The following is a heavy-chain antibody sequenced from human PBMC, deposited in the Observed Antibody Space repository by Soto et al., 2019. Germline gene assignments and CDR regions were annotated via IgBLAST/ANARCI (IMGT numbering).Heavy chain of an antibody. V-gene: IGHV3-30-3*01. D-gene: IGHD2-2*01. CDR1: GFTFSSYA. CDR3: ARDPKGSTSPNRYYYYYGMDV. CDR2: ISYDGSNK. Sequence: GSLRLSCAASGFTFSSYAMHWVRQAPGKGLEWVAVISYDGSNKYYADSVKGRFTISRDNSKNTLYLQMNSLRAEDTAVYYCARDPKGSTSPNRYYYYYGMDVWGQGTTVTVSS. J-gene: IGHJ6*02.